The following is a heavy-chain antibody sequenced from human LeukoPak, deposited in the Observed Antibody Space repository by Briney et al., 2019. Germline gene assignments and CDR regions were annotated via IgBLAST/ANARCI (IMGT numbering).Heavy chain of an antibody. J-gene: IGHJ4*02. V-gene: IGHV4-61*05. CDR3: ARHRGDYGDYSFFDY. CDR2: IYYSGST. Sequence: PSETLSLTCTVSGGSISSSSYYWGWIRQPPGKGLEWIGYIYYSGSTNYNPSLKSRVTISVDTSKNQFSLKLSSVTAADTAVYCCARHRGDYGDYSFFDYWGQGILVTVSS. CDR1: GGSISSSSYY. D-gene: IGHD4-17*01.